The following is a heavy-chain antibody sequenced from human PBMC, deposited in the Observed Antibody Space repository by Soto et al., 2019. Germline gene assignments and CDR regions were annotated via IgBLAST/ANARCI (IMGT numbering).Heavy chain of an antibody. V-gene: IGHV3-21*01. Sequence: PGGSLRLSCAASGFTFSSYSMNWVRQAPGKGLEWVSSISSSSSYIYYADSVKGRFTISRDNAKNSLYLQMNSLRAEDTAVYYCARDPRGYSGFLSYYFDYWGQGTLVTVSS. D-gene: IGHD5-12*01. J-gene: IGHJ4*02. CDR3: ARDPRGYSGFLSYYFDY. CDR2: ISSSSSYI. CDR1: GFTFSSYS.